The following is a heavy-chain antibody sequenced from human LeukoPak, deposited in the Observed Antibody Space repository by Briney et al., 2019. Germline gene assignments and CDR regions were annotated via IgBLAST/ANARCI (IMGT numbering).Heavy chain of an antibody. CDR3: TTAVRWLQLSTD. D-gene: IGHD5-24*01. J-gene: IGHJ4*02. CDR1: GFTFSNAW. Sequence: PGGSLRLSCAASGFTFSNAWMSWVRQAPGKGLEWVGRIKSKSDGGTTDYAAPLKARFTISRDYSKNTLYLEMNSLKTEDTAVYYCTTAVRWLQLSTDWGQGTLVTVSS. V-gene: IGHV3-15*01. CDR2: IKSKSDGGTT.